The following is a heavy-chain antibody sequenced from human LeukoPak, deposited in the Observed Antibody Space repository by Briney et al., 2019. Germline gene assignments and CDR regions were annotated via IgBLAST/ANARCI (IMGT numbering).Heavy chain of an antibody. CDR2: ISGTGTTI. Sequence: GGSLRLSCAASGLTFSDYYMTWIRQAPGKGLKWVSSISGTGTTIYSADSVRGRFTVSRDNARNSLFLHMNSLRAEDTAVYYCAVQITMIVVVPYFDYWGQGTLVTVSS. CDR1: GLTFSDYY. J-gene: IGHJ4*02. D-gene: IGHD3-22*01. V-gene: IGHV3-11*04. CDR3: AVQITMIVVVPYFDY.